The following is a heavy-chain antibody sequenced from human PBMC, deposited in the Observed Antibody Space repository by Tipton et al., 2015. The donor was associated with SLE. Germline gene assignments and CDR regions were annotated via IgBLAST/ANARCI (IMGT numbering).Heavy chain of an antibody. J-gene: IGHJ4*02. CDR2: ITHSGGT. Sequence: TLSLTCTVSGGSISSFYWSWIRQPPGKGLEWIGEITHSGGTNYNPSLKSRVTISVDTSKNQFSLKLTSLTAADTAVFYFASERPDATRDYWGQVTLVTVSS. V-gene: IGHV4-34*01. D-gene: IGHD1-14*01. CDR3: ASERPDATRDY. CDR1: GGSISSFY.